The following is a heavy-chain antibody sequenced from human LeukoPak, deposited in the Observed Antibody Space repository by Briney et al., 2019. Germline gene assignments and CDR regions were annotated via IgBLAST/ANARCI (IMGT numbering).Heavy chain of an antibody. Sequence: AGGSLRLSCAASGFTFSSYAMHWVRQAPGKGLEWVAVISYDGSNKHYADSVKGRFTISRDNSKNTLYLQMNSLRAEDTAVYYCATMRDSSSWFYFDYWGQGTLVTVSS. D-gene: IGHD6-13*01. J-gene: IGHJ4*02. V-gene: IGHV3-30-3*01. CDR3: ATMRDSSSWFYFDY. CDR2: ISYDGSNK. CDR1: GFTFSSYA.